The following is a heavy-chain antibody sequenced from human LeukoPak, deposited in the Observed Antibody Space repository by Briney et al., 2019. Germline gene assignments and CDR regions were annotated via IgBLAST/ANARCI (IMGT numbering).Heavy chain of an antibody. CDR1: GFTFSSYA. J-gene: IGHJ4*02. CDR2: IRSKAYGGTT. V-gene: IGHV3-49*04. D-gene: IGHD3-3*01. Sequence: GGSLRLSCAASGFTFSSYAMSWVRQAPGKGLEWVGFIRSKAYGGTTEYAASVKGRFTISRDDSKSIAYLQMNSLKTEDTAVYYCTRGETYYDFWTSLPNYWGQGTLVTVSS. CDR3: TRGETYYDFWTSLPNY.